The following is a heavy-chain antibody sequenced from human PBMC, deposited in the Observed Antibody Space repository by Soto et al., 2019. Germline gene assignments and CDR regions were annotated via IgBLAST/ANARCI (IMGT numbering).Heavy chain of an antibody. Sequence: HPGGSLRLSCAASGFTFSSYGMHWVRQAPGKGLEWVAVISYDGSNKYYADSVKGRFTISRDNSKNTLYLQMNSLRAEDTAVYYCARPYYYDSSGYLHRSYYYGMDVWGQGTTVTVSS. CDR2: ISYDGSNK. D-gene: IGHD3-22*01. CDR1: GFTFSSYG. CDR3: ARPYYYDSSGYLHRSYYYGMDV. J-gene: IGHJ6*02. V-gene: IGHV3-30*03.